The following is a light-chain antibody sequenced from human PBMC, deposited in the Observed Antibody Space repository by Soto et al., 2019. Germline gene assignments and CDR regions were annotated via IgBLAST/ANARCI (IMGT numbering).Light chain of an antibody. CDR3: TSYAGSNNV. Sequence: QSVLTQPPSASGSPGQSVTISCTGTSTDVGGYDYVSWYQQHPGKVPKLMIYEVNKRPSGVPDRFSGSKSGNTASLTVSGLQHEDEADYYCTSYAGSNNVFGTGTKLTVL. CDR2: EVN. J-gene: IGLJ1*01. V-gene: IGLV2-8*01. CDR1: STDVGGYDY.